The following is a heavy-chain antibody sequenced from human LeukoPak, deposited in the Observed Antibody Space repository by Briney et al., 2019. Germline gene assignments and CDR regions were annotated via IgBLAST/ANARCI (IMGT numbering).Heavy chain of an antibody. D-gene: IGHD3-3*01. CDR3: ARGGPPYDFWSGPRFDY. J-gene: IGHJ4*02. CDR2: IISSSSTM. Sequence: GGSLRLSCAASGFTFSSYAMHWVRQAPGKGLEWVSYIISSSSTMYYADSVKGRFTISRDNGKNSLYLQMNSLRAEDTAVYYCARGGPPYDFWSGPRFDYWGQGTLVTVSS. V-gene: IGHV3-48*01. CDR1: GFTFSSYA.